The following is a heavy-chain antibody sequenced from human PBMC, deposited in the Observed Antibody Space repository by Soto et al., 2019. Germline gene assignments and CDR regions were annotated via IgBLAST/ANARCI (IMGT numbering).Heavy chain of an antibody. J-gene: IGHJ4*02. Sequence: QVQLVESGGGVVQPARSLRLSCAASGFTFSNYAMNWVRQAPGKGLEWVAVTSSDGSNKYYADSVNGRFTISRDNSKNTLYLQMDSLRAEDTSVYYCARSGCTSTSCSFEYWGQGTLVTVSS. CDR2: TSSDGSNK. CDR1: GFTFSNYA. V-gene: IGHV3-30-3*01. D-gene: IGHD2-2*01. CDR3: ARSGCTSTSCSFEY.